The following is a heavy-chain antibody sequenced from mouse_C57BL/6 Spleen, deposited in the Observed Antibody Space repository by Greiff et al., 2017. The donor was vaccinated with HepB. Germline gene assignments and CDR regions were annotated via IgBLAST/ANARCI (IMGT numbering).Heavy chain of an antibody. J-gene: IGHJ1*03. CDR1: GFTIKDYY. CDR3: VRLLRYGYFDV. V-gene: IGHV14-2*01. D-gene: IGHD1-1*01. Sequence: EVQLQESGAELVKPGASVKLSCTASGFTIKDYYMHWVKQRTEQGLEWIGRIDPEDGETKYAPKFQGKATITAGTSSNTAYLQLSSLTSEDTAVYYGVRLLRYGYFDVWGTGTTVTVSS. CDR2: IDPEDGET.